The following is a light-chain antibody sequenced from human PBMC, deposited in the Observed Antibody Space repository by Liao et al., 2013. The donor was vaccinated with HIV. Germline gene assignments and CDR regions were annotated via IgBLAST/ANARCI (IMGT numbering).Light chain of an antibody. Sequence: SYELTQPPSVSVSPGQTASITCSGDKLGDKYACWYQQKPGQSPVLVIYQDDKRPSGIPERFSGSNSGNTATLTISGTQALDEADYYCQAWDSNTWVFGGGTEADRP. CDR3: QAWDSNTWV. CDR2: QDD. V-gene: IGLV3-1*01. J-gene: IGLJ3*02. CDR1: KLGDKY.